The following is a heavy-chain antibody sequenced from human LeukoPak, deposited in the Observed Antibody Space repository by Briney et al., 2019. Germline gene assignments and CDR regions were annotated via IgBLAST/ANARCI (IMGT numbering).Heavy chain of an antibody. CDR2: FDPEDGET. CDR1: GYTLTELS. CDR3: ATGLRYFDWLIH. Sequence: ASVKVSCKVSGYTLTELSMHWVRQAPGEGLEWMGGFDPEDGETIYAQKFQGRVTMTEDTSTDTAYMELSSLRSEDTAVYYCATGLRYFDWLIHWGQGTLVTVSS. D-gene: IGHD3-9*01. V-gene: IGHV1-24*01. J-gene: IGHJ5*02.